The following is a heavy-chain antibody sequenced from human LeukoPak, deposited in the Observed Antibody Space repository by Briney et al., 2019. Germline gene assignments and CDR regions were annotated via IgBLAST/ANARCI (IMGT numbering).Heavy chain of an antibody. Sequence: GASVKVSCKASGGTFSSYAISWVRQAPGQGLEWMGGIIPIFGTANYAQKFQGRVTITADESTSTPYMELSSLRSEDTAVYYCARAHRYDFWSGYYLLGKFDYWGQGTLVTVSS. CDR2: IIPIFGTA. J-gene: IGHJ4*02. V-gene: IGHV1-69*01. CDR1: GGTFSSYA. CDR3: ARAHRYDFWSGYYLLGKFDY. D-gene: IGHD3-3*01.